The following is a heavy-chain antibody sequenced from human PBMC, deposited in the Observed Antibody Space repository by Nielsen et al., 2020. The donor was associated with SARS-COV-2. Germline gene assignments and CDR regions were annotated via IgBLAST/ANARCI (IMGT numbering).Heavy chain of an antibody. CDR2: ISYDGSNK. J-gene: IGHJ6*02. CDR1: GFTFSSYG. Sequence: GESLKISCAASGFTFSSYGMHWVRQAPGKGLEWVAVISYDGSNKYYADSVKGRFTISRDNSKNTLYLQMNSLRAEDTAVYYCASDYYGSGSYYPWYYYYGMDVWGQGTTVTVSS. D-gene: IGHD3-10*01. V-gene: IGHV3-30*03. CDR3: ASDYYGSGSYYPWYYYYGMDV.